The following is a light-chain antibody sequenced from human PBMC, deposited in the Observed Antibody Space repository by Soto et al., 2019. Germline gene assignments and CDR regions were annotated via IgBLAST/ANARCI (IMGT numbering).Light chain of an antibody. CDR1: QGLNSY. Sequence: DIQLTPSPSFLSASVGDRVTITCRASQGLNSYFAWYQQKPGKAPILLLYETSTLRSVFPSRFSGSGSGTELTLTISSLRPEDVATYYCQQLNTYPLTFGGGTKVEIK. V-gene: IGKV1-9*01. J-gene: IGKJ4*01. CDR3: QQLNTYPLT. CDR2: ETS.